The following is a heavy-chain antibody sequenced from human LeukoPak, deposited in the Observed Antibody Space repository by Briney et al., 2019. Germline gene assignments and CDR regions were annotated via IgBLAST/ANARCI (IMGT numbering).Heavy chain of an antibody. V-gene: IGHV4-59*01. J-gene: IGHJ4*02. CDR1: GVSISSYY. Sequence: SKTLSLTCIASGVSISSYYWSWIRQPPGKGLEWIGYIYYSGSTNYNPSLKSRVTISVDTSKNQFSLKLSSVTAADTAVYYCARGLMMAVAGRGEFHYWGQGTLVTVSS. CDR2: IYYSGST. CDR3: ARGLMMAVAGRGEFHY. D-gene: IGHD6-13*01.